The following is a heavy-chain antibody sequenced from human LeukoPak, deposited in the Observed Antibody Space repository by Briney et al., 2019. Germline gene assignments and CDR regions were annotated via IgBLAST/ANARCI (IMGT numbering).Heavy chain of an antibody. CDR3: ARAGRYSSGWYDY. CDR1: GLTFSTYW. V-gene: IGHV3-7*01. D-gene: IGHD6-19*01. J-gene: IGHJ4*02. Sequence: PGGSLRLSCAASGLTFSTYWMSWVRQAPGKGLEWVANIKQDGSEKYYVDSVKGRFTISRDNAKNSLYLQMNSLRAEDTAVYYCARAGRYSSGWYDYWGQGTLVTVSS. CDR2: IKQDGSEK.